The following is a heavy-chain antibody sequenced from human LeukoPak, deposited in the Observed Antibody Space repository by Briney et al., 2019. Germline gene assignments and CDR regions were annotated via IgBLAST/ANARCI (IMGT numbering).Heavy chain of an antibody. CDR2: INPSGGST. J-gene: IGHJ5*02. Sequence: GASVKVSCKASGYTFTGYYMHWVRQAPGQGLEWMGIINPSGGSTSYAQKFQGRVTMTRDTSTSTVYMELSSLRSEETAVYYCAREVMGANDPWGQGTLVTVSS. CDR3: AREVMGANDP. D-gene: IGHD1-26*01. V-gene: IGHV1-46*01. CDR1: GYTFTGYY.